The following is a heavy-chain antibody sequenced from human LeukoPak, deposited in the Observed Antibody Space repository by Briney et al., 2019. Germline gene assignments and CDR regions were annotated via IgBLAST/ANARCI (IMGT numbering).Heavy chain of an antibody. CDR1: GFTFDDYA. CDR3: ARLFFYSLDY. CDR2: ISWNSGSI. J-gene: IGHJ4*02. Sequence: GGSLRLSCAASGFTFDDYAMHWVRQAPGKGLEWVSGISWNSGSIGYADSVKGRFTISRDNAKNSLYLQMNSLRAEDTAVYYCARLFFYSLDYWGQGTPVTVSS. V-gene: IGHV3-9*01. D-gene: IGHD6-13*01.